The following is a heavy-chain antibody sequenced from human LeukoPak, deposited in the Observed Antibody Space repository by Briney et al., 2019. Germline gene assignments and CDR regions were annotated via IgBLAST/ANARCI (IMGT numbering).Heavy chain of an antibody. J-gene: IGHJ4*02. CDR3: ARVSRDGYYLFDY. CDR2: INPSGGST. CDR1: AYIIATYY. D-gene: IGHD5-24*01. Sequence: ASLKVSRKASAYIIATYYIDWVRPPPGQGLEWMTRINPSGGSTNYARQFQDRVTMTSDTSTTTVYMELSSLRSEDTAVYFCARVSRDGYYLFDYWGQGTLVTVSS. V-gene: IGHV1-46*01.